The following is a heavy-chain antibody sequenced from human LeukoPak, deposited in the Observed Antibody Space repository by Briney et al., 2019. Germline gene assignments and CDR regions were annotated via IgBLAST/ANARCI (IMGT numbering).Heavy chain of an antibody. J-gene: IGHJ4*02. CDR3: AKEGRGNAVDY. Sequence: GGSLTLSCAASGFTSSSYGMSWVRHAPGKGLEWVSSSSGRSGGTYYADSVEGRFTISRDNSKDTLYLQMNSLRAEDTAVYYCAKEGRGNAVDYWGQGTLVTVSS. CDR2: SSGRSGGT. D-gene: IGHD1-1*01. V-gene: IGHV3-23*01. CDR1: GFTSSSYG.